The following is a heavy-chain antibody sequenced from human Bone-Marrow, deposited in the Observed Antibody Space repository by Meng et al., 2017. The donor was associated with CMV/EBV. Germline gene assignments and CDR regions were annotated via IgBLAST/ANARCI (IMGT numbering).Heavy chain of an antibody. V-gene: IGHV4-34*01. CDR3: ARGPPYDSSGYYFGLALPRSYYFDY. Sequence: SEPLSLTCAVYGGSFSGYYWSWIRQPPGKGLEWIGEINHSGSTNYNPSLKSRVTISVDTSKNQFSLKLSSVTAADTAVYYCARGPPYDSSGYYFGLALPRSYYFDYWGQGTLVTVSS. CDR1: GGSFSGYY. CDR2: INHSGST. J-gene: IGHJ4*02. D-gene: IGHD3-22*01.